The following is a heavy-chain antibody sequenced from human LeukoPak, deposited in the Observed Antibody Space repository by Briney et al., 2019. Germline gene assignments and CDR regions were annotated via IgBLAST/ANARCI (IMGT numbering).Heavy chain of an antibody. CDR2: IYYSGST. CDR3: ARAGGVVDVPFDY. J-gene: IGHJ4*02. CDR1: GGSISSYY. D-gene: IGHD2-15*01. Sequence: SETLSLTCTVSGGSISSYYWSWIRQPPGKGLEWIAYIYYSGSTNYNPSLKSRVTISVDTSKNQFSLKLRSVAAADTAVYYCARAGGVVDVPFDYWGQGTRVTVSS. V-gene: IGHV4-59*01.